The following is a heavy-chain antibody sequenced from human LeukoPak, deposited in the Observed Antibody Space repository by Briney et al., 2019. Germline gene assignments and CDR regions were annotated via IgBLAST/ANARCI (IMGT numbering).Heavy chain of an antibody. CDR3: ARRPRQTIGGFDY. CDR1: RYTLTGYY. D-gene: IGHD1-26*01. J-gene: IGHJ4*02. Sequence: ASVKDSCKASRYTLTGYYMHWVRQAPGQGLEWMGWINHNSGGINYAQKFQGRVNMTRDTSISTAYMELSRLRSDDTAVYYCARRPRQTIGGFDYWGEGTLVTVSP. V-gene: IGHV1-2*02. CDR2: INHNSGGI.